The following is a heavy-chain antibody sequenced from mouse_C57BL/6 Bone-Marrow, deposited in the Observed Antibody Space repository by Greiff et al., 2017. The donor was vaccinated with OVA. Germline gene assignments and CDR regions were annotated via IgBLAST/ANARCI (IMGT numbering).Heavy chain of an antibody. Sequence: VQLQQPGAELVKPGASVKVSCKASGYTFTSYWMHWVKQRPGQGLEWIGRIHPSDSDTNYNQKFKGKATLTVDKSSSTAYMQLSSLTSEDSAVDYCAKGVYYSNYVGVDYWGQGTTLTVSS. CDR1: GYTFTSYW. D-gene: IGHD2-5*01. CDR3: AKGVYYSNYVGVDY. CDR2: IHPSDSDT. V-gene: IGHV1-74*01. J-gene: IGHJ2*01.